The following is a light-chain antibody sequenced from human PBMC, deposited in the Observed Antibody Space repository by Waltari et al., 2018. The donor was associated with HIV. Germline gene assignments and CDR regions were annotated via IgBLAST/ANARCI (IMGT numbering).Light chain of an antibody. CDR1: SSNIGGNF. CDR2: RDN. CDR3: AAWDDSLSGLYV. J-gene: IGLJ1*01. Sequence: QSVLTQPPSASGTPGQRVTISCSGSSSNIGGNFVYWYQQLPGTAPKLLIYRDNRRPSGVPDQFSGSKSGTSASLAINGLRSEDEADYYCAAWDDSLSGLYVFGTGTKVTVL. V-gene: IGLV1-47*01.